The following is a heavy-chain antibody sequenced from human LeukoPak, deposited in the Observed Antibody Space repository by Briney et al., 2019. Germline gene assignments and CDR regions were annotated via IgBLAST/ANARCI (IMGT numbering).Heavy chain of an antibody. CDR3: ARVRRVIAAAGTHMDV. CDR2: INAYNGNT. CDR1: GYTFTSYG. D-gene: IGHD6-13*01. V-gene: IGHV1-18*01. Sequence: ASVKVSCKASGYTFTSYGISWVRQAPGQGLEWMGWINAYNGNTNYAQKLQGRVTMTTDTSTSTAYMELRSLRSDDTAVYYCARVRRVIAAAGTHMDVWGKGTTVTVSS. J-gene: IGHJ6*03.